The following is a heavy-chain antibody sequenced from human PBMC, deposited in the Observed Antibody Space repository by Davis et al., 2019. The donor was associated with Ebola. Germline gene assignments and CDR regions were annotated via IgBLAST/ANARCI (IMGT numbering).Heavy chain of an antibody. Sequence: AASVKVSCKASGYTFSTYAIHWLRQAPGQRLEWMGLINVAKGNTKYSQKFQGRVTITRDTSASTAYMELSSLRSEDTAVYYCARVLYSSSPPYDYWGQGTLVTVSS. V-gene: IGHV1-3*01. CDR1: GYTFSTYA. D-gene: IGHD6-13*01. CDR2: INVAKGNT. CDR3: ARVLYSSSPPYDY. J-gene: IGHJ4*02.